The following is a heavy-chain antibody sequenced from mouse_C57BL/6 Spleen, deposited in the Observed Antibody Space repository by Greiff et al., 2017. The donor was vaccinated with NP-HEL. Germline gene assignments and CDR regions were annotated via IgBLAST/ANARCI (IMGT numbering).Heavy chain of an antibody. CDR3: TTGGQLRLRNAMDY. CDR2: IDPENGDT. V-gene: IGHV14-4*01. J-gene: IGHJ4*01. Sequence: LVESGAELVRPGASVKLSCTASGFNINDDYMHWVKQRPEQGLEWIGWIDPENGDTEYASKFQGKATITADTSSNTAYLQLSSLTSEDTAVYYCTTGGQLRLRNAMDYWGQGTSVTVSS. CDR1: GFNINDDY. D-gene: IGHD3-2*02.